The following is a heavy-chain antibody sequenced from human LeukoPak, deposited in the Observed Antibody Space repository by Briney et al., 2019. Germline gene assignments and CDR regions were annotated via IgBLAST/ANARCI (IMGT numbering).Heavy chain of an antibody. J-gene: IGHJ5*02. V-gene: IGHV1-2*02. CDR2: INPNSGGT. D-gene: IGHD4-11*01. CDR3: ARDPSPTTVTSDP. Sequence: GASVKVSCKASGYTFTGYYMNWVRQAPGQGLEWMGWINPNSGGTNYAQKFQGRVTMTRDTSISTAYMELSRLRSDDTAVYYCARDPSPTTVTSDPWGQGTLVTVSS. CDR1: GYTFTGYY.